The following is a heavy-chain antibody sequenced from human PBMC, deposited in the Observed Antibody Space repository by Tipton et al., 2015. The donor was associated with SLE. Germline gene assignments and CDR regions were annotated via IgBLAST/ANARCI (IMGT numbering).Heavy chain of an antibody. V-gene: IGHV4-4*07. Sequence: TLSLTCTVSGGSISSYYWSWIRQPAGGGLEWIGRIYTKGNTNYNPSLKSRVTMSVDTSKNQFSLKVTSVTAADTAMYYCARTNYFGTSGFFDYWGQGTLVTVSS. D-gene: IGHD3-22*01. CDR3: ARTNYFGTSGFFDY. CDR1: GGSISSYY. J-gene: IGHJ4*02. CDR2: IYTKGNT.